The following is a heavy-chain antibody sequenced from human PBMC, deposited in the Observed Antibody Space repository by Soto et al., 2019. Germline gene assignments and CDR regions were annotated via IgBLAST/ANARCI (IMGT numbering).Heavy chain of an antibody. D-gene: IGHD3-3*01. CDR3: ARDLLVLRFLEWLPINWFDP. CDR2: INAGNGNK. J-gene: IGHJ5*02. Sequence: GASVKVSCKASGYTFTSYAMHWVRQAPGQRLEWKGWINAGNGNKKYSQKFQGRVTITRDTSASTAYMELSSLRSEDTAVYYCARDLLVLRFLEWLPINWFDPWGQGTLVTVSS. V-gene: IGHV1-3*01. CDR1: GYTFTSYA.